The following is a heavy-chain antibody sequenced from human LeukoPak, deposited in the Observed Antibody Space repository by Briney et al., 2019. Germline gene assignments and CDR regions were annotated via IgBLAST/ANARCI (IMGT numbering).Heavy chain of an antibody. J-gene: IGHJ4*02. V-gene: IGHV3-21*01. CDR2: ISSSSSYI. CDR1: GFTFSSYS. D-gene: IGHD1-14*01. Sequence: MSGGSLRLSCAACGFTFSSYSMNWVRQAPGKGLEWVSSISSSSSYIYYAASVKGRFTISRDNAKNSLYLQMNSLRAEDTAVYYCAREDNVDYWGQGTLVTVSS. CDR3: AREDNVDY.